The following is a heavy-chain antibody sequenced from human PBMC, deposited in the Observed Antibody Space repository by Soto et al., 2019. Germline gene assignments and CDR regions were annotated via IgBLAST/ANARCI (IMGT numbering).Heavy chain of an antibody. Sequence: GASVKVSCKASGGTFSSYAISWVRQAPGQGLERMGGIIPIFGTANYAQKFQGRVTITADESTSTAYMELSSLRSEDTAVYYCARDAIAVAGTGEFYYYGMDVWGQGTTVTVSS. CDR2: IIPIFGTA. CDR1: GGTFSSYA. D-gene: IGHD6-19*01. J-gene: IGHJ6*02. CDR3: ARDAIAVAGTGEFYYYGMDV. V-gene: IGHV1-69*13.